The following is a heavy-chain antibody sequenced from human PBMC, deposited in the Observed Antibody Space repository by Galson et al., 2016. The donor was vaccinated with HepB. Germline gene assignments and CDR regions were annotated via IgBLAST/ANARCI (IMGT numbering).Heavy chain of an antibody. CDR2: IQFDGSKK. V-gene: IGHV3-33*01. CDR1: GFTFSSYG. J-gene: IGHJ5*02. Sequence: SLRLSCAGSGFTFSSYGMHWVRQAPGKGLEWVAAIQFDGSKKHYGDSVKGRFTISRDDSKNTVYLQMSSLRAEDTAIYFCARDLSYGSNWFDPRGQGILVTVSS. CDR3: ARDLSYGSNWFDP. D-gene: IGHD3-16*02.